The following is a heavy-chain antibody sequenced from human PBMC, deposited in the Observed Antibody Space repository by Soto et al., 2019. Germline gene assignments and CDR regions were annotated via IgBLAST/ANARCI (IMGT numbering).Heavy chain of an antibody. CDR1: GGTFSSYA. Sequence: QVQLVQSGAEVKEPGSSVKVSCKASGGTFSSYAITWVRQAPGQGLEWMGGIIPIYGTSTYVEKFQGRVTITADKSTSTAYMELSSLRSEDTAVSYCARDPRAYCGGDCYYNWFDPWGQGTLVTVSS. CDR2: IIPIYGTS. CDR3: ARDPRAYCGGDCYYNWFDP. V-gene: IGHV1-69*14. D-gene: IGHD2-21*02. J-gene: IGHJ5*02.